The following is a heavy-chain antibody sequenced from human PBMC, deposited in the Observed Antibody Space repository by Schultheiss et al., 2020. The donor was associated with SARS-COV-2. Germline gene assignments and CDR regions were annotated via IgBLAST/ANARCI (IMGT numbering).Heavy chain of an antibody. CDR2: ISYDGDNK. D-gene: IGHD3-22*01. CDR3: ARDADYYDSGPIVD. V-gene: IGHV3-30-3*01. J-gene: IGHJ4*02. CDR1: EFTFSSYA. Sequence: GGSLRLSCEASEFTFSSYAMHWVRQAPGKGLEWLAVISYDGDNKYYADSVKGRFTISRDNSKNTLYLQMNSLRAEDTAVYYCARDADYYDSGPIVDWGQGTLVTVSS.